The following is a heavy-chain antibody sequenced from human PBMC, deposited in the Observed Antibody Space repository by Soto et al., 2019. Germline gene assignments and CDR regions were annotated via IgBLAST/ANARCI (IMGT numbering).Heavy chain of an antibody. Sequence: GASVKVSCKASGYTFTSYDINWVRQATGQGFEYLGWMNPNSGNTGYVKKFQGRVTMTRDTSMSTAYMKMSSLRSEDTALYYCARDLFTMIVVGVFDYWGQGALVTVSS. CDR2: MNPNSGNT. CDR3: ARDLFTMIVVGVFDY. J-gene: IGHJ4*02. CDR1: GYTFTSYD. V-gene: IGHV1-8*01. D-gene: IGHD3-22*01.